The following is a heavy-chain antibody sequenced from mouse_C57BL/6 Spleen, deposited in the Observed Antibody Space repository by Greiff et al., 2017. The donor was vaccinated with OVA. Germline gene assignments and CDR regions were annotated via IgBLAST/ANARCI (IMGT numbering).Heavy chain of an antibody. V-gene: IGHV1-52*01. CDR2: IDPSDSDT. D-gene: IGHD1-1*01. CDR3: AIYYYGSSLDY. J-gene: IGHJ2*01. CDR1: GYTFTSYW. Sequence: QVQLQQPGAELVRPGSSVKLSCKASGYTFTSYWMHWVKQRPIQGLEWIGNIDPSDSDTHYNQKFKDKATLTVDKSSSTAYMQLSSLTSEDSAVYYCAIYYYGSSLDYWGQGTTLTVSS.